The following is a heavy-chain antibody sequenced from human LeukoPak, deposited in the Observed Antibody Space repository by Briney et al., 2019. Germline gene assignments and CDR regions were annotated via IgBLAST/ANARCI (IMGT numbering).Heavy chain of an antibody. CDR3: ASHVTVLGTRGFDF. Sequence: PSETLSLTCAVSGDSITSHSWWSWVRQPRGKGLEWIGEVHHGGASNYDPSLESRVTISVDKSKNRFSLNLRSVTAADTATYYCASHVTVLGTRGFDFWGRGTLVTVS. J-gene: IGHJ4*02. D-gene: IGHD6-19*01. V-gene: IGHV4-4*02. CDR1: GDSITSHSW. CDR2: VHHGGAS.